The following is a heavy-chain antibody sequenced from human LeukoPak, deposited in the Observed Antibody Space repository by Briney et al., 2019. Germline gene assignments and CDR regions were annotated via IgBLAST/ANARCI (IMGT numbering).Heavy chain of an antibody. Sequence: PSQTLSLTCTVSGGSISSGGYYWRWIRQHPGKGLEWIGYIYYSGSTYYNLSLKSRVTISVDTSKNQFSLKLSSVTAADTAVYYCARGGGTTSQPDYWGQGTLVTVSS. CDR3: ARGGGTTSQPDY. CDR1: GGSISSGGYY. D-gene: IGHD3-16*01. J-gene: IGHJ4*02. CDR2: IYYSGST. V-gene: IGHV4-31*03.